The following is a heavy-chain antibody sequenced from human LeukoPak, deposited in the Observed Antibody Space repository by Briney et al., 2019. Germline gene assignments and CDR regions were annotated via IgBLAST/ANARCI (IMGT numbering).Heavy chain of an antibody. CDR3: ARVLRYCSGGNCYSGGLGYMDV. J-gene: IGHJ6*03. CDR2: ISGSGGST. CDR1: GFTFSSYA. V-gene: IGHV3-23*01. D-gene: IGHD2-15*01. Sequence: GGSLRLSCAASGFTFSSYAMNWVRQGPGKGLEWVSAISGSGGSTYYADSVKGRFTISRDNAKNSLYLQMNSLRAEDTAVYSCARVLRYCSGGNCYSGGLGYMDVWGKGTTVTISS.